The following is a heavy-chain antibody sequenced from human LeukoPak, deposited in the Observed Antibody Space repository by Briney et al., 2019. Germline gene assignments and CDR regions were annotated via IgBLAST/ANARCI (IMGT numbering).Heavy chain of an antibody. CDR2: TRFDGSNQ. CDR1: GFTFRTYG. J-gene: IGHJ4*02. CDR3: AKGYGASHFDS. D-gene: IGHD5-18*01. V-gene: IGHV3-30*02. Sequence: PGGSLRLSCSASGFTFRTYGMHWVRQAPGKGLEWVAFTRFDGSNQYYADSVKGRFTISSDNSNNTLSLKINTLRGDDTAVYFCAKGYGASHFDSWGQGTLVTVS.